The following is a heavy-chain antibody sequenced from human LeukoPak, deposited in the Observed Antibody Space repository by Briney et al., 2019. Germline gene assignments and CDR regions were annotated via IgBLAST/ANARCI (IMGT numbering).Heavy chain of an antibody. CDR3: ASSRYCSGGSCTDI. J-gene: IGHJ3*02. CDR2: ISYDGSNK. CDR1: GFTFSSYA. Sequence: TGKSLRLSCAASGFTFSSYAMHWVRQAPGKGLEWVAVISYDGSNKYYADSVKGRFTISRDNSKNTLYLQMNSLRAEDTAVYYCASSRYCSGGSCTDIWGQGTMVTVS. V-gene: IGHV3-30-3*01. D-gene: IGHD2-15*01.